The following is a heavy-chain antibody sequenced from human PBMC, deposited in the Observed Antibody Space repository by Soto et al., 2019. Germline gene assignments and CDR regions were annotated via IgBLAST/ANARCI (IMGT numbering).Heavy chain of an antibody. Sequence: SETLSLTCAVYGGSFSGYYWSWIRQPPGKGLEWIGEINHSGSTNYNPSLKSRVTISVDTSKNQFSLKLSSVTAADTAVYYCARVKSGHVGSNYYYYMDVWGKGTTVTVSS. CDR1: GGSFSGYY. D-gene: IGHD5-12*01. CDR3: ARVKSGHVGSNYYYYMDV. J-gene: IGHJ6*03. CDR2: INHSGST. V-gene: IGHV4-34*01.